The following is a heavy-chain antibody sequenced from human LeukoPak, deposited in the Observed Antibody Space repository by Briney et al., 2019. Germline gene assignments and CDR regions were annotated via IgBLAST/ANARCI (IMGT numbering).Heavy chain of an antibody. CDR1: GFTFTSYA. Sequence: PGGSLRLSCAASGFTFTSYATYWVRQAPGKGLEWVAVISYDGSNKYYADSVKGRFTISRDNSKNTLYLQMDSLRDEDTAVYYCARATQWLVPDYWGQGTLVTVSS. CDR3: ARATQWLVPDY. D-gene: IGHD6-19*01. J-gene: IGHJ4*02. V-gene: IGHV3-30-3*01. CDR2: ISYDGSNK.